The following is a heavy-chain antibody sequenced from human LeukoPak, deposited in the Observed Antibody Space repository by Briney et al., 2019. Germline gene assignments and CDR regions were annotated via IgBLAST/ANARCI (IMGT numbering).Heavy chain of an antibody. Sequence: GALVKVTCKASGYIFTGCYMHWVGQAPGQGLEWMGRINPNSGGTNSVQKFQGRVTMTRDTYINTAYMEMKRQRSDDTSVYYCASSSGSNFDFDYWGQGTLVTVSS. CDR2: INPNSGGT. V-gene: IGHV1-2*06. D-gene: IGHD1-26*01. CDR3: ASSSGSNFDFDY. J-gene: IGHJ4*02. CDR1: GYIFTGCY.